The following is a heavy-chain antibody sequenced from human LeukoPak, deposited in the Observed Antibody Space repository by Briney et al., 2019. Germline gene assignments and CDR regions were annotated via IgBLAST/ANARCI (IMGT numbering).Heavy chain of an antibody. V-gene: IGHV3-49*04. CDR1: GFTFGDYA. Sequence: PGRSLRLSCTAYGFTFGDYAMSWVRQAPGKGLEWVGFIRSKAYGGTTDYAASVKGRFTISRDDSKSIAYLQMNSLKTEDTAVYYCTRGHVLRFLEWLPNYYYYYYMDVWGKGTTVTVSS. CDR3: TRGHVLRFLEWLPNYYYYYYMDV. D-gene: IGHD3-3*01. CDR2: IRSKAYGGTT. J-gene: IGHJ6*03.